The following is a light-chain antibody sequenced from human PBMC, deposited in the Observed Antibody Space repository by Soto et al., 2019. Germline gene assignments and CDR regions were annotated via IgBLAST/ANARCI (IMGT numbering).Light chain of an antibody. CDR2: AAS. CDR3: QQSYSTLSIN. J-gene: IGKJ5*01. Sequence: DIQMTQSLSSRSASVGVRGTVTCRASQSISSYLNWYQHKPGKAPKVLIYAASSLQSGVPARFSGSGSGTDFALTISSLQPEDFATYYCQQSYSTLSINFGQGTRLEIK. V-gene: IGKV1-39*01. CDR1: QSISSY.